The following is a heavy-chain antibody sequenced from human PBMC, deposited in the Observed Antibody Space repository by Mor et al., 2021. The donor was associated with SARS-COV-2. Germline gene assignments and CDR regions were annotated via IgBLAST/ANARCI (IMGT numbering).Heavy chain of an antibody. Sequence: GLEWVGRIKSKTDGGTTDNAAPVKCRLTISRDDSKNTLYLQMNSLKTEDTAVYYCTTEYSSGWYYFDYWGQGTLVTVS. D-gene: IGHD6-19*01. CDR2: IKSKTDGGTT. V-gene: IGHV3-15*07. CDR3: TTEYSSGWYYFDY. J-gene: IGHJ4*02.